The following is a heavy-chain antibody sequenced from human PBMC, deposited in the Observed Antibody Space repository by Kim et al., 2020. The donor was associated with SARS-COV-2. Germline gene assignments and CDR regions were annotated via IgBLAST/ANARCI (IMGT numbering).Heavy chain of an antibody. V-gene: IGHV1-69*13. Sequence: SVKVSCKASGGTFSSYAISWVRQAPGQGLEWMGGIIPIFGTANYAQKFQGRVMITADESTSTAYMELSSLRSEDTAVYYCARVGGWFGNPMAACDIWGQGKMVTVSS. CDR1: GGTFSSYA. CDR3: ARVGGWFGNPMAACDI. CDR2: IIPIFGTA. J-gene: IGHJ3*02. D-gene: IGHD3-10*01.